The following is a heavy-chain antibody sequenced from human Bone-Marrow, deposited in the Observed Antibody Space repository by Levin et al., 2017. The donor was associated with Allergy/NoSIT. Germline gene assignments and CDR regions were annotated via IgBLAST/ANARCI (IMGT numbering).Heavy chain of an antibody. J-gene: IGHJ4*02. CDR1: GFTFSRYD. V-gene: IGHV3-13*04. Sequence: GESLKISCAASGFTFSRYDMHWVRQVTGKGLEWVSAIGLVGDTYYPGSVKGRFTISREDAKNSLYLQMNNLRAGDSAVYYCARATGMGSSGWGGLDYWGQGTLVTVSS. CDR2: IGLVGDT. CDR3: ARATGMGSSGWGGLDY. D-gene: IGHD6-25*01.